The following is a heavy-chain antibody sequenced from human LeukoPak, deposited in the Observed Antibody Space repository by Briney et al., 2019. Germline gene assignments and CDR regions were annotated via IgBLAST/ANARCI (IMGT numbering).Heavy chain of an antibody. Sequence: GGSLRLSCAASGFTVSSHYMSWVRQAPGKGLEWVSYISSSGSTIYYADSVKGRFTISRDNAKNSLYLQMNSLRAEDTAVYYCARDIPRYCSGGSCLGAFDYWGQGTLVTVSS. J-gene: IGHJ4*02. CDR1: GFTVSSHY. CDR3: ARDIPRYCSGGSCLGAFDY. V-gene: IGHV3-11*04. D-gene: IGHD2-15*01. CDR2: ISSSGSTI.